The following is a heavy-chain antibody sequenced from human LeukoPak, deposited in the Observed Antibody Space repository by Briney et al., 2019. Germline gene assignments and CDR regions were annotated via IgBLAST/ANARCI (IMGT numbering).Heavy chain of an antibody. CDR2: IYYTGNT. V-gene: IGHV4-39*07. Sequence: PSETLSLTCSVSGDSITGYYWGWIRQPPGKGLEWIGNIYYTGNTYYNSSLKSRVTISLDTSKNQFSLKLSSVTAADTAVYYCAREGYSSGYPDYWGQGTLVTVSS. D-gene: IGHD3-22*01. CDR1: GDSITGYY. J-gene: IGHJ4*02. CDR3: AREGYSSGYPDY.